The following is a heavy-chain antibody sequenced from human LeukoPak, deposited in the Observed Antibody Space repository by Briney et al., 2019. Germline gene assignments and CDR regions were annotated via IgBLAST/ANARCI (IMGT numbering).Heavy chain of an antibody. CDR1: GGSINNY. J-gene: IGHJ4*01. D-gene: IGHD4-11*01. V-gene: IGHV4-59*01. Sequence: SETLSLTCTVSGGSINNYWSWIRQPPGKGLEWIGYVYDTRSTNYNPSLKSRVTISVDTSKNQFYLKLTSVTAADTAVYYCARTTTTFDDWGHGTLVTVSS. CDR2: VYDTRST. CDR3: ARTTTTFDD.